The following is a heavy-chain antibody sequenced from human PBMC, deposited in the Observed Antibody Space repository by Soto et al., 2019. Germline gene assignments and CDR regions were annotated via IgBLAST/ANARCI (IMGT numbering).Heavy chain of an antibody. CDR2: ISYDGSNK. Sequence: QVQLVESGGGVVQPGRSLRLSCAASGFTFSSYAMHWVRQAPGKGLEWVAVISYDGSNKYYADSVKGRFTISRDNSKNTLYLQMNSLRAEDTAVYYCASGYDSSGYYVGDYWGQGPLVTVSS. J-gene: IGHJ4*02. D-gene: IGHD3-22*01. CDR3: ASGYDSSGYYVGDY. CDR1: GFTFSSYA. V-gene: IGHV3-30-3*01.